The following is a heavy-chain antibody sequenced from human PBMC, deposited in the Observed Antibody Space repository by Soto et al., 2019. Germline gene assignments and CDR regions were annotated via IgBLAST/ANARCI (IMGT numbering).Heavy chain of an antibody. Sequence: SETLSLTCTVSGGSISSGGYYWSWIRQHPGKGLEWIGYIYYSGSTYYNPSLKSRDTISVDTSKNQFPLKLSSVTAADTAVYYCARVSFGVVDYWGQGTLVTVSS. CDR3: ARVSFGVVDY. D-gene: IGHD3-3*01. V-gene: IGHV4-31*03. CDR2: IYYSGST. CDR1: GGSISSGGYY. J-gene: IGHJ4*02.